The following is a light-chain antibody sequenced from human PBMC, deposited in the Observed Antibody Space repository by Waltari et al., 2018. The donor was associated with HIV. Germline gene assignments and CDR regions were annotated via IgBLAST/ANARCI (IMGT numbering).Light chain of an antibody. Sequence: QSVLTQPPSVSEAPRQRVTISCSGSSSTIGTNAVNWYQQVPGKAPKLLIYYDDLLSSGVSDRFSGSKSGTSASLAIRGLQSEDEAEYYCAAWDDYLNGYVFGSGTKVTVL. V-gene: IGLV1-36*01. CDR2: YDD. CDR3: AAWDDYLNGYV. J-gene: IGLJ1*01. CDR1: SSTIGTNA.